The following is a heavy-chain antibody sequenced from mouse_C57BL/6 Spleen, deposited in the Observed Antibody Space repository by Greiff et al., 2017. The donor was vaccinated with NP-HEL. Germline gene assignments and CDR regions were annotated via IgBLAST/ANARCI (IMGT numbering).Heavy chain of an antibody. CDR3: TRWGYYGSSYAWFAY. Sequence: VQLQESGAELVRPGASVTLSCKASGYTFTDYEMHWVKQTPVHGLEWIGAIDPETGGTAYNQKFKGKAILTADKSSSTAYMELRSLTSEDSAVYYCTRWGYYGSSYAWFAYWGQGTLVTVSA. D-gene: IGHD1-1*01. CDR1: GYTFTDYE. CDR2: IDPETGGT. V-gene: IGHV1-15*01. J-gene: IGHJ3*01.